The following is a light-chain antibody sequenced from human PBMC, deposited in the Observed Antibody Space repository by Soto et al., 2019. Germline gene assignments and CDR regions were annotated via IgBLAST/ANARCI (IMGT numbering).Light chain of an antibody. CDR1: QTISSW. CDR3: QQYNSYS. CDR2: HAS. J-gene: IGKJ1*01. Sequence: DIQMTQSPSTLSGSVGDRVTITCRASQTISSWLAWYQQKPGKAPKLLIYHASILETAVPSRFSGNGSGTEFTLTISSLQPGDFATYYCQQYNSYSFGQGSRVEIK. V-gene: IGKV1-5*01.